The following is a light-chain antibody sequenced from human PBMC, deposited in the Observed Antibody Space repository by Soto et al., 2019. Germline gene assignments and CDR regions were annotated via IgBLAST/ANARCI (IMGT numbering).Light chain of an antibody. J-gene: IGKJ1*01. CDR1: QSVSYY. Sequence: EVVLTQSPGALSLSPGERATLSFRASQSVSYYLAWYQQKPGQAPRLLIYDASSRATGVPDRFSGSGSGTDFTLTISRLEPEDFAVYYCQQYGSSGTFGQGTKVDIK. CDR3: QQYGSSGT. V-gene: IGKV3-20*01. CDR2: DAS.